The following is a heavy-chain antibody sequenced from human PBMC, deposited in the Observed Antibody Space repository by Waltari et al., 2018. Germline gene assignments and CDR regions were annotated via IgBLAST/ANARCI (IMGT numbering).Heavy chain of an antibody. CDR3: AKGHSGSYGLKD. J-gene: IGHJ4*02. CDR2: ISWNSDNI. Sequence: EVQLVESGGGLVQPGRSLRLSCAVSGFNFDDYARHWVRQAPGKGLGWVSGISWNSDNIGYADSVKGRFTISRDNAKNSLYLQMNSLRPEDTALYYCAKGHSGSYGLKDWGQGTLVTVSS. V-gene: IGHV3-9*01. D-gene: IGHD1-26*01. CDR1: GFNFDDYA.